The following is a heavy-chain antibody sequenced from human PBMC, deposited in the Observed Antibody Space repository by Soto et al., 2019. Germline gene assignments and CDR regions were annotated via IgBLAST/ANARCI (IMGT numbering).Heavy chain of an antibody. J-gene: IGHJ6*02. CDR2: INPNSGGT. D-gene: IGHD6-19*01. CDR1: GYTFTGYY. Sequence: ASVKVSCKASGYTFTGYYMHWVRQAPGQGLEWMGWINPNSGGTNYAQKFQGWVTMTRDTSISTAYMELSRLRSDDTAVYYCARAGGNSCWHDLAYYYYGMDLRGQGTTVTVSS. V-gene: IGHV1-2*04. CDR3: ARAGGNSCWHDLAYYYYGMDL.